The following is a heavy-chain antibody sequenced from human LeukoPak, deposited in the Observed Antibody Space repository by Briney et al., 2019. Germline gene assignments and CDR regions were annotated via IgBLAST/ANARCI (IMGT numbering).Heavy chain of an antibody. D-gene: IGHD3-22*01. J-gene: IGHJ3*02. CDR1: GGSISSYY. V-gene: IGHV4-59*01. Sequence: SETLSLTCTVSGGSISSYYWSWIRQPPGKGLEWIGYIYYSGSTNYNPSLKSRVTISVDTSKNQFSLKLSSVTAADTAVYYCAREKYYDSSGYLGSEAFDIWGQGTMVAVSS. CDR2: IYYSGST. CDR3: AREKYYDSSGYLGSEAFDI.